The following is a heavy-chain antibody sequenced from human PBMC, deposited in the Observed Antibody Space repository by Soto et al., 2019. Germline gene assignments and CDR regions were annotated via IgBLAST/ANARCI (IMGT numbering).Heavy chain of an antibody. D-gene: IGHD5-12*01. J-gene: IGHJ4*02. CDR1: GYTFTGYY. CDR3: ARATRSGSPHFDH. Sequence: KVSCKASGYTFTGYYMHWVRQAPGQGLEWMGIINPSGDSTSYAQEFQGRVTMTRETSTSTLYMELSSLRSEDTAVYYCARATRSGSPHFDHWGQGTLVTVSS. CDR2: INPSGDST. V-gene: IGHV1-46*01.